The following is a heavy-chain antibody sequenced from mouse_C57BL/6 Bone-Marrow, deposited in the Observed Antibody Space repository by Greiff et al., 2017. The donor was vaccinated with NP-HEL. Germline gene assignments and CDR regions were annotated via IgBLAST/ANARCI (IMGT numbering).Heavy chain of an antibody. J-gene: IGHJ3*01. Sequence: VQLKQSGPELVKPGASVKISCKASGYSFTGYYMNWVKQSPEKSLEWIGEINPSTGGTTYNQKFKAKATLTVDKSSSTAYMQLKSLTSEDSAVYYGARDGLHYYGSSYLFAYWGQGTLVTVSA. CDR3: ARDGLHYYGSSYLFAY. CDR1: GYSFTGYY. CDR2: INPSTGGT. D-gene: IGHD1-1*01. V-gene: IGHV1-42*01.